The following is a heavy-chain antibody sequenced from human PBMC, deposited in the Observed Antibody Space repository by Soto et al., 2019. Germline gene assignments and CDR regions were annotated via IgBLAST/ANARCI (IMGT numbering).Heavy chain of an antibody. Sequence: QVRLQESGPGLVKPSETLSLSCLVSGDSVGNGPYYWSWIRQSPGEGLEWIAYIYYSGSTNVNPSLESRVNISIDMSKNQFFLELRSVTAADAAVYFCARVGSSCHSGGCYYYYGLGVWGQGTTLAISS. D-gene: IGHD1-26*01. CDR3: ARVGSSCHSGGCYYYYGLGV. J-gene: IGHJ6*02. CDR1: GDSVGNGPYY. V-gene: IGHV4-61*01. CDR2: IYYSGST.